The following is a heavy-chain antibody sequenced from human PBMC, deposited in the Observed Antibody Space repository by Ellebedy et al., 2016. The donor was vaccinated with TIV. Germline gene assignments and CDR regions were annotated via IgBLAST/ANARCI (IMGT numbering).Heavy chain of an antibody. CDR2: INHSGST. Sequence: SETLSLTCAVYGESFSGYYWSWIRQPPEKGLEWIGEINHSGSTNYTPSLKSRVTISVDTSKNQFSLTLSAVTAADTAVYYCARLHVVPTYYYNMDVWGRGNTVTVSS. J-gene: IGHJ6*03. CDR1: GESFSGYY. V-gene: IGHV4-34*01. D-gene: IGHD2-21*01. CDR3: ARLHVVPTYYYNMDV.